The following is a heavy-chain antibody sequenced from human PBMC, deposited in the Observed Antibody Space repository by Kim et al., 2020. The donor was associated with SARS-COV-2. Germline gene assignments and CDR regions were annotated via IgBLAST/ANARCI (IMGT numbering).Heavy chain of an antibody. V-gene: IGHV3-23*01. CDR3: AKDIRGIVVVKEAFDI. Sequence: GGSLRLSCAASGFTFSSYAMSWVRQAPGKGLEWVSAISGSGGSTYYADSVKGRFTISRDNSKNTLYLQMNSLRAEDTAVYYCAKDIRGIVVVKEAFDIWGQGTMVTVSS. D-gene: IGHD3-22*01. CDR1: GFTFSSYA. J-gene: IGHJ3*02. CDR2: ISGSGGST.